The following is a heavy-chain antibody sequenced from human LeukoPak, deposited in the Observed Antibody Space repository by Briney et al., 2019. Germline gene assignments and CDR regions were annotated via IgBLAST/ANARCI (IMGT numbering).Heavy chain of an antibody. Sequence: ASVKVSCKASGYTFTSYGISWVRQAPGQGLEWMGWISAYNGNTNYAQKLQGRVTMTTDTSTGTAYMELRSLRSDDTAVYYCARDDTGYSSSWYQGDDAFDIWGQGTMVTVSS. CDR3: ARDDTGYSSSWYQGDDAFDI. D-gene: IGHD6-13*01. CDR1: GYTFTSYG. CDR2: ISAYNGNT. J-gene: IGHJ3*02. V-gene: IGHV1-18*01.